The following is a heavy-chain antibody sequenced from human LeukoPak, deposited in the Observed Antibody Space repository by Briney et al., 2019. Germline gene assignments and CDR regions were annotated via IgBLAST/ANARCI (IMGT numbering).Heavy chain of an antibody. J-gene: IGHJ4*02. V-gene: IGHV3-21*01. CDR2: ISSSSSYI. Sequence: KSGGSLRLSCAASGFTFSSYSMNWVRQAPGKGLEWVSSISSSSSYIYYADSVKGRFTISRDNAKNSLYLQMYSLRAEDTAVYYCARRDSSDFNYWGQGTLVTVSS. D-gene: IGHD6-6*01. CDR3: ARRDSSDFNY. CDR1: GFTFSSYS.